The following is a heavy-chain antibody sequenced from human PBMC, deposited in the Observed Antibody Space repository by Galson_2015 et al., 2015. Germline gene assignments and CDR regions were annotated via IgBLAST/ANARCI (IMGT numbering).Heavy chain of an antibody. CDR3: AKERITMVRGAQDAFDI. V-gene: IGHV3-21*04. Sequence: SLRLSCAASGFTFSSYSMNWVRQAPGTGLEWVSSISSSSSYIYYADSVKGRFTISRDNSKNTLYLQMNSLRAEDTAVYYCAKERITMVRGAQDAFDIWGQGTMVTVSS. J-gene: IGHJ3*02. CDR1: GFTFSSYS. CDR2: ISSSSSYI. D-gene: IGHD3-10*01.